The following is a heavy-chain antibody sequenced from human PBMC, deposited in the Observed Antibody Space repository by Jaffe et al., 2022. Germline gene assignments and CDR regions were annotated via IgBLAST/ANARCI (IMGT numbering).Heavy chain of an antibody. CDR3: ARDGLPYYYGSGSYQNWFDP. Sequence: EVQLVESGGGLVQPGGSLRLSCAASGFTFSSYWMHWVRQAPGKGLVWVSRINSDGSSTSYADSVKGRFTISRDNAKNTLYLQMNSLRAEDTAVYYCARDGLPYYYGSGSYQNWFDPWGQGTLVTVSS. D-gene: IGHD3-10*01. CDR1: GFTFSSYW. J-gene: IGHJ5*02. V-gene: IGHV3-74*01. CDR2: INSDGSST.